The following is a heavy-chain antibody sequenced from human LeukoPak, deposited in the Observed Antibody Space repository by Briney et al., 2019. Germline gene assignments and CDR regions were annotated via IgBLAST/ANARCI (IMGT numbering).Heavy chain of an antibody. J-gene: IGHJ4*02. CDR2: IYTSGGT. CDR1: GGSISSGSYY. Sequence: SETLSLTCTVSGGSISSGSYYWSWIRQPAGKGLEWIGRIYTSGGTNYNPSLKSRVTISVDTSKNQFSLKLSSVTAADTAVYYCVRDLLGRYYDSSGYYDYWGQGTLVTVSS. D-gene: IGHD3-22*01. CDR3: VRDLLGRYYDSSGYYDY. V-gene: IGHV4-61*02.